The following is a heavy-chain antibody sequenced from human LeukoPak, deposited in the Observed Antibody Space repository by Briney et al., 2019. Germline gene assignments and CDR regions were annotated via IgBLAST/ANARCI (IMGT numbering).Heavy chain of an antibody. CDR1: GGSISRYY. Sequence: SETLSLTCSVSGGSISRYYWSWIRQPPGKGLEWIGYIYYSGSTNYNPSLKSRVTISVDTSKNQFSLKLSSVTAADTAVYYCARLYYDSSGHYWGQGTLVTVSS. V-gene: IGHV4-59*01. CDR2: IYYSGST. J-gene: IGHJ4*02. D-gene: IGHD3-22*01. CDR3: ARLYYDSSGHY.